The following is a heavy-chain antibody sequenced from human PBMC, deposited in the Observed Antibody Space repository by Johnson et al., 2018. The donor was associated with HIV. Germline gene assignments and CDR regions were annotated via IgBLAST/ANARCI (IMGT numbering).Heavy chain of an antibody. CDR3: AKDPIKRQLVRDDAFDI. J-gene: IGHJ3*02. CDR1: GFTFSSYA. V-gene: IGHV3-64*01. Sequence: VQLVESGGGLVQPGGSLRLSCAASGFTFSSYAMHWVRQAPGKGLEYVSGISSNGGSTYYANSVKGRFTFSRDNSKNTLYLQMGSLRAEDTAVYYCAKDPIKRQLVRDDAFDIWGQGTMVTVSS. CDR2: ISSNGGST. D-gene: IGHD6-13*01.